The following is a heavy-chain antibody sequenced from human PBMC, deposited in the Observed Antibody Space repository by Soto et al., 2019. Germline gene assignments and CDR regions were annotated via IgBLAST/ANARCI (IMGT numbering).Heavy chain of an antibody. CDR1: GFSLSTSGVG. Sequence: QITLKESGPTLVKPTQTLTLTCTFSGFSLSTSGVGVGWIRQPPGKALEWLALIYWDDDKRYSPSLKSRLTITKDTPKNQVVLTMTNTDPVDTATYYCAHRPGSVFREYCISTSCSNWFDPWGQGTLVTVSS. CDR2: IYWDDDK. V-gene: IGHV2-5*02. D-gene: IGHD2-2*01. J-gene: IGHJ5*02. CDR3: AHRPGSVFREYCISTSCSNWFDP.